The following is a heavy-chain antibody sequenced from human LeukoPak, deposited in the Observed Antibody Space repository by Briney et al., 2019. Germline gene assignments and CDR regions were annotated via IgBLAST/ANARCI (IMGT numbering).Heavy chain of an antibody. CDR1: GFTVSRHW. V-gene: IGHV3-74*01. J-gene: IGHJ4*02. CDR3: VRDFRSADY. CDR2: INSDGRKT. Sequence: GGSLRLSCAASGFTVSRHWMHWVRQAPGKGLVWISRINSDGRKTDYADFVKGRFTISRDNAKNTVYLQMNSLRADDTAVYYCVRDFRSADYWGQGILVTVSS.